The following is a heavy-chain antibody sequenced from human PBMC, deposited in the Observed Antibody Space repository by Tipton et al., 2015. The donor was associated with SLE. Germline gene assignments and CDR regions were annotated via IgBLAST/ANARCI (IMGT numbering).Heavy chain of an antibody. CDR2: ISYDGSHE. CDR1: GFTFSRYA. Sequence: SLRLSCVASGFTFSRYAMHWVRQAPGKGLEWVTVISYDGSHEYSADSVRGRFIVSRDNSEKTLYLEMNSLRVEDTAVYYCARHVNPANDYDDYALDLGYMDIWGKGTTVTVSS. J-gene: IGHJ6*03. CDR3: ARHVNPANDYDDYALDLGYMDI. D-gene: IGHD4-17*01. V-gene: IGHV3-30*04.